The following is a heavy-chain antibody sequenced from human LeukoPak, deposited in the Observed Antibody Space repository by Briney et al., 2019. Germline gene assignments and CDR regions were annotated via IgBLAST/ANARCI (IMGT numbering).Heavy chain of an antibody. CDR3: ARDPRDIAAAGTKYFQH. CDR2: ISWNSGSI. V-gene: IGHV3-9*01. D-gene: IGHD6-13*01. Sequence: GGSLRLSCAASGFTFDDYAMHWVRQAPGKGLEWVSGISWNSGSIGYADSVKGRFTISRDNAKNSLYLQMNSLRAEDTAVYYCARDPRDIAAAGTKYFQHWGQGTLVTVSS. J-gene: IGHJ1*01. CDR1: GFTFDDYA.